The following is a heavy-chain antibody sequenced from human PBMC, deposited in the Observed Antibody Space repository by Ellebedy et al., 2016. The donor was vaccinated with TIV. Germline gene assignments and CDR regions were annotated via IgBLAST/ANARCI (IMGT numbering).Heavy chain of an antibody. D-gene: IGHD3-10*01. CDR3: ASSLLTPATYYYGSGSRPLYFDY. V-gene: IGHV1-46*04. CDR2: INPSGGST. CDR1: GYTFSSYY. Sequence: AASVKVSCKASGYTFSSYYMHWVRQAPGQGLEWMGIINPSGGSTTYAQNLQGRVTMTRDTSTTTVYMELRSLRSDDTAVYYCASSLLTPATYYYGSGSRPLYFDYWGQGTLVTVSS. J-gene: IGHJ4*02.